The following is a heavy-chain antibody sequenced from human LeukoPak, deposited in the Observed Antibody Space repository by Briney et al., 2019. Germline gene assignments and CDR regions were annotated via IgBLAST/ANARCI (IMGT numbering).Heavy chain of an antibody. D-gene: IGHD3-10*01. CDR1: GFNVSNNY. J-gene: IGHJ4*02. Sequence: GGSLRLSCAASGFNVSNNYMNWVRQAPGKGLEWVSVIFSSGPTYYADSVKGRFTISRDTSKNALYLQMNSLRAEDTAVYYCAISGLGFGEFRGLDYWGQGTLVTVSS. CDR2: IFSSGPT. CDR3: AISGLGFGEFRGLDY. V-gene: IGHV3-53*01.